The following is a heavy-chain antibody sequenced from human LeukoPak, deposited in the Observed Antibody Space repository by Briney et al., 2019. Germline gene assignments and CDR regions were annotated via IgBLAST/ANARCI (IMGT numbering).Heavy chain of an antibody. V-gene: IGHV4-59*01. CDR1: GGCISNCY. CDR2: IYYTGST. D-gene: IGHD2/OR15-2a*01. CDR3: ARAVNSWDHGYYFDY. Sequence: SETLSLTCSDSGGCISNCYWTGIRQPPGRGLERIGYIYYTGSTNYNHSLKSRVSISLQTSRNQFSLQLNSVTAADTAVYFCARAVNSWDHGYYFDYWGQGTLVTVSS. J-gene: IGHJ4*02.